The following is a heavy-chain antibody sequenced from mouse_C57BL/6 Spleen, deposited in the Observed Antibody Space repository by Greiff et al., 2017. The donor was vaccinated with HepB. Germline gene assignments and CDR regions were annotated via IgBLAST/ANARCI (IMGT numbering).Heavy chain of an antibody. Sequence: EVMLVESGEGLVKPGGSLKLSCAASGFTFSSYAMSWVRQTPEKRLEWVAYISSGGDYIYYADTVKGRFTISRDNARNTLYLQMSSLKSEDTAMYYCTREEGLGYFDYWGQGTTLTVSS. CDR2: ISSGGDYI. CDR3: TREEGLGYFDY. J-gene: IGHJ2*01. V-gene: IGHV5-9-1*02. CDR1: GFTFSSYA. D-gene: IGHD4-1*01.